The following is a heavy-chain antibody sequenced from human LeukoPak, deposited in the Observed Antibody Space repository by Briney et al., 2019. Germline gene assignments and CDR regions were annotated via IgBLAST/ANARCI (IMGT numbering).Heavy chain of an antibody. V-gene: IGHV3-30*02. CDR1: GFTFSSYG. J-gene: IGHJ4*02. CDR3: AKLSGVTIFGVVHY. D-gene: IGHD3-3*01. CDR2: IRYDGSNK. Sequence: GGSLRLSCAASGFTFSSYGMHWVRQAPGKGLEWVAFIRYDGSNKYYADSVKGRFTISRDNSKNTLYLQMNSLRAEDTAVYYCAKLSGVTIFGVVHYWGQGTLVTVSS.